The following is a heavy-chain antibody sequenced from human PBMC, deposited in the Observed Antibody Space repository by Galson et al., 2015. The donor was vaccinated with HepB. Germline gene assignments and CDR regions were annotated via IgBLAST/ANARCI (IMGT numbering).Heavy chain of an antibody. Sequence: CAISGDSVSSNSVAWNWIRQSPSRGLEGLGRTYYRSKWYNDYAVSVKSRITINPDTSKNQFSLQLNSVTPEDTAVYYCARARNWGEELFDYWGQGTLVTVSS. J-gene: IGHJ4*02. CDR1: GDSVSSNSVA. CDR3: ARARNWGEELFDY. D-gene: IGHD7-27*01. V-gene: IGHV6-1*01. CDR2: TYYRSKWYN.